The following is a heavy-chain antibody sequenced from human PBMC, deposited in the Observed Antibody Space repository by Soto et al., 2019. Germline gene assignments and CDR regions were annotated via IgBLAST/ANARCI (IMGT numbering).Heavy chain of an antibody. CDR2: IYVTGAV. V-gene: IGHV4-31*03. CDR1: GAALNSGNDY. J-gene: IGHJ5*02. CDR3: ARLRIATNNYKWFDP. Sequence: SETLSLTCSVSGAALNSGNDYWSWICQVPGKGLEWIGHIYVTGAVDYNPSLRDRITISQDTSERQFSLNLRLVTAADTAVYYCARLRIATNNYKWFDPWGQGTLVTVSS. D-gene: IGHD2-21*01.